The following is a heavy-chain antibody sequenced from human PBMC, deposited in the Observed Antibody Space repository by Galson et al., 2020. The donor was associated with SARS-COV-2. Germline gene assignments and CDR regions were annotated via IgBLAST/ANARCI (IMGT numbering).Heavy chain of an antibody. J-gene: IGHJ4*02. V-gene: IGHV1-2*04. Sequence: GESLKISCKASGYTFTGYYMHWVRQAPGQGLEWMGWINPNSGGTNYAQKFQGWVTMTRDTSISTAYMELSRLRSDDTAVYYCAREDSSWYRAGLDYWGQGTLVTVSS. CDR1: GYTFTGYY. D-gene: IGHD6-13*01. CDR3: AREDSSWYRAGLDY. CDR2: INPNSGGT.